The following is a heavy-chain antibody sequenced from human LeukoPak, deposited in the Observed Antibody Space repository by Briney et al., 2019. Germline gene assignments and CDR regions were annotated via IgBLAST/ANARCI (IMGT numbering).Heavy chain of an antibody. CDR1: GFTFSCYS. CDR3: ARDLTSYIAVAGTRIDY. V-gene: IGHV3-21*01. D-gene: IGHD6-19*01. J-gene: IGHJ4*02. CDR2: ISTGSSYI. Sequence: GGSLRLSCAASGFTFSCYSMNWVRQAPGKGLEWVSFISTGSSYIYYADSVKGRFTISRDNAKNSLYLQMNSLRAEDTAVYYCARDLTSYIAVAGTRIDYWGQGTLVTVSS.